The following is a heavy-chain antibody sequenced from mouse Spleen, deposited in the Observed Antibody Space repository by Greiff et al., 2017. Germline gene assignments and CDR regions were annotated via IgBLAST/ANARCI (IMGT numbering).Heavy chain of an antibody. J-gene: IGHJ1*01. V-gene: IGHV5-17*01. CDR1: GFTFSDYG. D-gene: IGHD4-1*01. Sequence: DVQLVESGGGLVKPGGSLKLSCAASGFTFSDYGMHWVRQAPEKGLEWVAYISSGSSTIYYADTVKGRFTISRDNAKNTLFLQMTSLRSEDTAMYYCALTGTGYCDVWGAGTTVTVSS. CDR3: ALTGTGYCDV. CDR2: ISSGSSTI.